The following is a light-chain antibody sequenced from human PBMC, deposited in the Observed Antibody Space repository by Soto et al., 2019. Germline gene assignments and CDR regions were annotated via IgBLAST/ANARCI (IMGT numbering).Light chain of an antibody. CDR2: EVI. V-gene: IGLV2-14*01. J-gene: IGLJ2*01. CDR1: SSDIGGYNF. Sequence: QSALTQPASVSGSPGQSITISCTGTSSDIGGYNFVSWYQQHPGKAPKLMIYEVINRPSGVSNLFSGSKSGNTASLTISGLQAEDEADYYCSSYTSSSTLGVFGGGTKVTVL. CDR3: SSYTSSSTLGV.